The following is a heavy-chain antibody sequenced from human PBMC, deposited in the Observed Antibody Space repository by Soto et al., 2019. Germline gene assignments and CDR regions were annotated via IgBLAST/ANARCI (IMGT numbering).Heavy chain of an antibody. CDR2: IYYSGST. CDR1: GGSISSGGYY. D-gene: IGHD3-9*01. Sequence: QVQLQASGPGLVKPSQTLSLTCTVSGGSISSGGYYWSWIRQHPGKGLEWIGYIYYSGSTYYNPSLKSRVTISVHTSKNQFSLKLSSVTAADTAVYYCARAQRYYDILPDAFDIWGQGTMVTVSS. J-gene: IGHJ3*02. V-gene: IGHV4-31*03. CDR3: ARAQRYYDILPDAFDI.